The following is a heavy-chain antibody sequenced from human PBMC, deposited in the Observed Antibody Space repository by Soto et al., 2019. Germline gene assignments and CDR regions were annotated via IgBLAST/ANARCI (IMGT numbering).Heavy chain of an antibody. Sequence: GGSLRLSCAISGFSVSSNYLSWVRQAPGKGLEWVSVHYSGGSTYYADSVQGRFTISRDKSNNTLYLQMRRVRAEDTAVYFCARHRHTRGKVGATSPLGPWGQGTQVTVSS. J-gene: IGHJ5*02. V-gene: IGHV3-53*01. CDR1: GFSVSSNY. D-gene: IGHD1-26*01. CDR3: ARHRHTRGKVGATSPLGP. CDR2: HYSGGST.